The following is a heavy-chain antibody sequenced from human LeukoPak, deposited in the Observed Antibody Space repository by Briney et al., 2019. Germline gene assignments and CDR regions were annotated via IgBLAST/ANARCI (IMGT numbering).Heavy chain of an antibody. CDR1: GYTFTSYY. J-gene: IGHJ4*02. D-gene: IGHD2-15*01. CDR2: INPSGGST. CDR3: AREGGAPQDIVVVVAATPFDY. V-gene: IGHV1-46*01. Sequence: ASVEVSCKASGYTFTSYYMHWVRQAPGQGLEWMGIINPSGGSTSYAQKFQGRVTMTRDTSTSTVYMELSSLRSEDTAVYYCAREGGAPQDIVVVVAATPFDYWGQGTLVTVSS.